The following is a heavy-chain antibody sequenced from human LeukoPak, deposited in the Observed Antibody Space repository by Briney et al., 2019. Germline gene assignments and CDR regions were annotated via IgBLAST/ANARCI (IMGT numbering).Heavy chain of an antibody. D-gene: IGHD6-13*01. V-gene: IGHV3-23*01. Sequence: GGSLRLSCAASAFTSSSYAMSWVRQAPGKGLEWVSAISGSGDSTYYGDSVKGRFTISRDNSKNTLYLQMNSLRAEDTAVYYCAKTRPLDSSSWSHGDYWGQGTLVTVSS. CDR1: AFTSSSYA. J-gene: IGHJ4*02. CDR2: ISGSGDST. CDR3: AKTRPLDSSSWSHGDY.